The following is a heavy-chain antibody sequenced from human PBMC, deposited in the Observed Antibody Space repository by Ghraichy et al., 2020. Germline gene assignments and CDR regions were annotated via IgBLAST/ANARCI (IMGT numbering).Heavy chain of an antibody. CDR1: GFTFSSYS. CDR2: ISSSSSYI. D-gene: IGHD3-3*01. V-gene: IGHV3-21*01. CDR3: ATSTIFGLLQFDP. Sequence: GGSLRLTCAASGFTFSSYSMNWVRQAPGKGLEWVSSISSSSSYIYYADSVKGRFTISRDNAKNSLYLQMNSLRAEDTAVYYCATSTIFGLLQFDPWGQGTLVTVSS. J-gene: IGHJ5*02.